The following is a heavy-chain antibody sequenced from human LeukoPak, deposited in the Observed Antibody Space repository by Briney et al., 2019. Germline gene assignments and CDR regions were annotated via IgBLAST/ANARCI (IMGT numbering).Heavy chain of an antibody. CDR1: GFTFSSYA. V-gene: IGHV3-23*01. D-gene: IGHD5-18*01. Sequence: GGSLRLSCAAPGFTFSSYAMSWVRQAPGKGLEWVSAISGSGGSTYYADSVKGRFTISRDNSKNTLYLQMNSLRAEDTAVYYCAKDAGTTTMVWYYFDYWGQGTLVTVSS. CDR2: ISGSGGST. CDR3: AKDAGTTTMVWYYFDY. J-gene: IGHJ4*02.